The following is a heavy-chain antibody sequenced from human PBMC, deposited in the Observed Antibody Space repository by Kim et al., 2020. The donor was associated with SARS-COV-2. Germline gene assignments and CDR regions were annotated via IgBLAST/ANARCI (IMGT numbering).Heavy chain of an antibody. CDR1: GFTFSSYG. CDR3: ASSMGGYDRPDAFDI. J-gene: IGHJ3*02. V-gene: IGHV3-33*01. D-gene: IGHD5-12*01. Sequence: VGSLRLSCAASGFTFSSYGMHWVRQAPGKGLEWVAVIWYDGSNKYYADSVKGRFTISRDNSKNTLYLQMNSLRAEDTAVYYCASSMGGYDRPDAFDIWGQGTMVTVSS. CDR2: IWYDGSNK.